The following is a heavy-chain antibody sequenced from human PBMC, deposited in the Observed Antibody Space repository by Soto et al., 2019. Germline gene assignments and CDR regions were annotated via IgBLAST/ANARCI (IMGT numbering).Heavy chain of an antibody. J-gene: IGHJ4*02. CDR1: GGTFSSYA. CDR3: ARARNKVTKQWFYGPTEN. D-gene: IGHD6-19*01. Sequence: ASVKVSCKASGGTFSSYAISWVRQAPGQGLEWMGGIIPIFGTANYAQKFQGRVTITADKSTSTAYMELSSLRSEDTAVYYCARARNKVTKQWFYGPTENWGQGTLVTVSS. CDR2: IIPIFGTA. V-gene: IGHV1-69*06.